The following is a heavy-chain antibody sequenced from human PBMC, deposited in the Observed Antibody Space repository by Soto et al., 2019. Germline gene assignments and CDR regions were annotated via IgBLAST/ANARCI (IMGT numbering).Heavy chain of an antibody. CDR3: ARDYVDTAMVTEYYYYYGMDV. CDR1: GFTFSSYA. D-gene: IGHD5-18*01. Sequence: GGSLRLSCAASGFTFSSYAMHWVRQAPGKGLEWVAVISYDGSNKYYADSVKGRFTISRDNSKNTLYLQMNSLRAEDTAVYYCARDYVDTAMVTEYYYYYGMDVWGQGTTVTVS. J-gene: IGHJ6*02. V-gene: IGHV3-30-3*01. CDR2: ISYDGSNK.